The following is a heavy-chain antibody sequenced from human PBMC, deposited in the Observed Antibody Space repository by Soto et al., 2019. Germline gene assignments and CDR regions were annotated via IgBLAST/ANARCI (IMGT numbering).Heavy chain of an antibody. J-gene: IGHJ6*02. D-gene: IGHD2-2*01. CDR3: ARGVVVPAAIRPYYYGMDV. CDR1: GGSISSGDYY. Sequence: PSETLSLTCTVSGGSISSGDYYWSWIRQPPGKGLEWIGYIYYSGSTYYNPSLKSRVTISVDTSKNQFSLKLSSVTAADTAVYYCARGVVVPAAIRPYYYGMDVWDQGTLVTVSS. V-gene: IGHV4-30-4*01. CDR2: IYYSGST.